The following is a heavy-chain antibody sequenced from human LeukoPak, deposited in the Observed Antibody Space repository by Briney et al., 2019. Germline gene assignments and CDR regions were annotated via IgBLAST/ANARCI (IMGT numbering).Heavy chain of an antibody. CDR2: ISGSGGST. CDR3: AKDRVSSSSADNWFDP. CDR1: GFTFSDYY. D-gene: IGHD6-13*01. V-gene: IGHV3-23*01. J-gene: IGHJ5*02. Sequence: GGSLRLSCAASGFTFSDYYMSWVRQAPGKGLEWVSAISGSGGSTYYADSVKGRFTISRDNSKNTLYLQMNSLRAEDTAVYYCAKDRVSSSSADNWFDPWGQGTLVTVSS.